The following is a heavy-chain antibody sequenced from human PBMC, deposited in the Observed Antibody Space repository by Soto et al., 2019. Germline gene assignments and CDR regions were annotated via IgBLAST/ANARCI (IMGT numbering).Heavy chain of an antibody. J-gene: IGHJ4*02. CDR3: ASVTFGGIVLAH. CDR1: GGSVSSTSYY. V-gene: IGHV4-61*01. CDR2: IYFNGNT. Sequence: SETRSLTCTVSGGSVSSTSYYWTWIRQSPGKGLEWIGYIYFNGNTNYNPSLKRRVTMSIDTSKKQFSLNLSSVTAADTAVYYCASVTFGGIVLAHWGQGALVTVS. D-gene: IGHD3-16*01.